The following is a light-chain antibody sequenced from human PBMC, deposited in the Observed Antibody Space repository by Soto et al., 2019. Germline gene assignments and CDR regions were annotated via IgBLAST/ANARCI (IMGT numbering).Light chain of an antibody. CDR3: SAFTGTTYV. CDR1: SSDVGGNKY. V-gene: IGLV2-14*03. J-gene: IGLJ1*01. Sequence: QSALTQPASVSGSPGQSITISCTGTSSDVGGNKYVSWYQHYPGKAPKLMICDVSNRPSGVSNRFSGSKSGNTASLTISGIQAEEEADYYCSAFTGTTYVFGTGTKVTVL. CDR2: DVS.